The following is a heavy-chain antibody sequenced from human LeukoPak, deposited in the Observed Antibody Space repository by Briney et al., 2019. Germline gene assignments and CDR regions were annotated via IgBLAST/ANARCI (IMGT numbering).Heavy chain of an antibody. CDR1: GYTFTSYG. J-gene: IGHJ3*02. V-gene: IGHV1-18*01. CDR2: ISAYNGNT. D-gene: IGHD1-26*01. Sequence: ASVKVSCRASGYTFTSYGISWVRQAPGQGLEWMGWISAYNGNTNYAQKLQGRVTMTTDTSTSTAYMELRSLRSDDTAVYYCARGELAGPDPLVAFDIWGQGTMVTVSS. CDR3: ARGELAGPDPLVAFDI.